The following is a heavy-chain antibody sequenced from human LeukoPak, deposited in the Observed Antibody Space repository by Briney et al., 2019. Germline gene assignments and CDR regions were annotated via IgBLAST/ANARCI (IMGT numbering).Heavy chain of an antibody. J-gene: IGHJ4*02. Sequence: SETLSLTCTVSGGSISSYYWSWIRQPPGKGLEWIGYIYYSGSTNYNPSLKSRVTISVDTSKNQFPLKLSSVTAADTAVYYCARGVSSSWYLNYWGQGTLVTVSS. CDR1: GGSISSYY. CDR2: IYYSGST. D-gene: IGHD6-13*01. V-gene: IGHV4-59*01. CDR3: ARGVSSSWYLNY.